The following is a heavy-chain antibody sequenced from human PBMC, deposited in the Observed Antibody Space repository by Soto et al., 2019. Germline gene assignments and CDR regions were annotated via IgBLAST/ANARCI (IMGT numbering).Heavy chain of an antibody. CDR3: ARLVDTAMGGGYYYYGMDV. D-gene: IGHD5-18*01. CDR1: GGTFSSYA. J-gene: IGHJ6*02. Sequence: GASVKVSCKASGGTFSSYAISWVRQAPGQGLEWMGGIIPIFGTANYAQKFQGRVTITADESTSTAYMELSSLRSEDTAVYYCARLVDTAMGGGYYYYGMDVWGQGTTVTVSS. CDR2: IIPIFGTA. V-gene: IGHV1-69*13.